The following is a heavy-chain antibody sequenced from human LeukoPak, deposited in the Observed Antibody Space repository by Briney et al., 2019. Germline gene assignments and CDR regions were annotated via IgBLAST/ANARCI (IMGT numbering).Heavy chain of an antibody. J-gene: IGHJ5*02. CDR3: ARIPDCSGGSCYPGEYWFDP. CDR2: IIPIFGTA. V-gene: IGHV1-69*13. Sequence: SVKVSCKASGGTFSSYAISWVRQAPGQGLEWMGGIIPIFGTANYAQKFQGRVTITADESTSTAYMELSSLRSEDTAVYYCARIPDCSGGSCYPGEYWFDPWGQGTLVTVSS. D-gene: IGHD2-15*01. CDR1: GGTFSSYA.